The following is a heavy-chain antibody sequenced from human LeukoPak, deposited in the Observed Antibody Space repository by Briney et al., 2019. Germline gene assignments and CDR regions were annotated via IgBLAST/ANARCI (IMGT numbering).Heavy chain of an antibody. CDR3: ARDMITGTTDYYYGMDV. CDR2: INPNSGGT. CDR1: GYTFTGYY. V-gene: IGHV1-2*02. J-gene: IGHJ6*02. D-gene: IGHD1-7*01. Sequence: GGSLRLSCAASGYTFTGYYMHWVRQAPGQGLEWMGWINPNSGGTNYAQKFQGRVTMTRDTSISTAYMELSRLRSDDTAVYYCARDMITGTTDYYYGMDVWGQGTTVTVSS.